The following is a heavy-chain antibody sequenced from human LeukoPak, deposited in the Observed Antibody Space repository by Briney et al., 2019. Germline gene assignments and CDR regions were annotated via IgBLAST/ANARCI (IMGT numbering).Heavy chain of an antibody. CDR1: GFTFSSHW. CDR3: ARDQLYCTGGYCYFDY. CDR2: INSDGSST. Sequence: GGSLRLSCAASGFTFSSHWLHWVRHGPGKGLIWVSRINSDGSSTTYADSVKGRFTISRDNAKNTLYLQMNSLRAEDTAVYYCARDQLYCTGGYCYFDYWGQGTLVTVSS. V-gene: IGHV3-74*01. D-gene: IGHD2-8*02. J-gene: IGHJ4*02.